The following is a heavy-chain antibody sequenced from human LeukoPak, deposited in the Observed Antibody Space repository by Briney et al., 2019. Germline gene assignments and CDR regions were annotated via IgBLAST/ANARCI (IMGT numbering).Heavy chain of an antibody. Sequence: GGSLRLSCAASGFTFSTYSMNWVRQAPGKGLEWVSSISRSSRNIYYADSVKGRFTISRDNAKNSLYLQMNSLRAEDTAVYYCAELGITMIGGVWGKGTTVTISS. CDR2: ISRSSRNI. CDR1: GFTFSTYS. V-gene: IGHV3-21*01. J-gene: IGHJ6*04. CDR3: AELGITMIGGV. D-gene: IGHD3-10*02.